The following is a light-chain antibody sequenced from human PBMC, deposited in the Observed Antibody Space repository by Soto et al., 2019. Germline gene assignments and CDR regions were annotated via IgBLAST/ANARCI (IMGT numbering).Light chain of an antibody. V-gene: IGKV1-39*01. J-gene: IGKJ1*01. Sequence: DIQMTQSPSSLSASLGDRVTITCRPSERIRNELNWFQQRPGKAPRLLIYDTFTQQSGVPSRFSGSVSGTEFSLTISSLQAGDSAIYYCHQSFTTPWTFGQGTKVDIK. CDR2: DTF. CDR3: HQSFTTPWT. CDR1: ERIRNE.